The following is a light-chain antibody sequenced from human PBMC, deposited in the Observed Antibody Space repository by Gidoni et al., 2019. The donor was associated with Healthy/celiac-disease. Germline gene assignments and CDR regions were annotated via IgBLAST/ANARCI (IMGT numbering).Light chain of an antibody. J-gene: IGKJ1*01. Sequence: DNVLTKSPGTLSLSPGERATLSCRASQIVSSSYLAWYQQKPGQAPRLLIYGASSRATGIPDRFSGSGSGTDFTLTISRLEPEDFAVYYCQQYGSSRTWTFGQGTKVEIK. CDR3: QQYGSSRTWT. CDR2: GAS. V-gene: IGKV3-20*01. CDR1: QIVSSSY.